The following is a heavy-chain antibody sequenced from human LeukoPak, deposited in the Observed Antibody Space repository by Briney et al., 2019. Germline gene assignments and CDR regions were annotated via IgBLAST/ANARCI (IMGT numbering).Heavy chain of an antibody. D-gene: IGHD4-17*01. CDR1: GYSTSSGYY. CDR2: IYHSGST. V-gene: IGHV4-38-2*02. Sequence: SETLSLTCIVSGYSTSSGYYWGWIRQPPGKGLEWIGSIYHSGSTYYNPSLKSRVTISVDTSKNQFSLKLSSVTAADTAVYYCARAETKMTTVTRTEFDPWGQGTLVTVSS. J-gene: IGHJ5*02. CDR3: ARAETKMTTVTRTEFDP.